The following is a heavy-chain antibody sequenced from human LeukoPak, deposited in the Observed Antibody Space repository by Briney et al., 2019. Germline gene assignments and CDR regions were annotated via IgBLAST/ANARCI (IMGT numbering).Heavy chain of an antibody. J-gene: IGHJ6*03. V-gene: IGHV3-33*01. Sequence: GRSLRLSCAASGFTFSSYVMHWVRQAPGKGLEGVAVIWYDGTKTYHADSVKGRFTISRDNSKNTLYLQMNSLRAEDTAVYYCARDHGPTLNYYYMDVWGKGTTVTVSS. CDR1: GFTFSSYV. CDR3: ARDHGPTLNYYYMDV. CDR2: IWYDGTKT.